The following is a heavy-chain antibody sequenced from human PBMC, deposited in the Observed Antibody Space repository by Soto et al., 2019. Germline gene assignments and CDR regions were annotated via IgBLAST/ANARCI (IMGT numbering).Heavy chain of an antibody. J-gene: IGHJ4*02. CDR1: GFTFSNYW. V-gene: IGHV3-7*01. CDR2: IKQDGSEK. CDR3: ATSPHKSRNTGYLAVFDF. Sequence: GGSLRLSCTASGFTFSNYWMSWVRQAPGKGLEWVANIKQDGSEKYHVDSVNGRFTISRDNAKNSLHLQMNSLRAEDTAVYYCATSPHKSRNTGYLAVFDFWGQGTLVTVSS. D-gene: IGHD3-9*01.